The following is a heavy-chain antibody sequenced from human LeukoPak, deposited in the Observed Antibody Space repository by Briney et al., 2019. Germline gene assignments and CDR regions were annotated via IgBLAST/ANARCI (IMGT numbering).Heavy chain of an antibody. CDR1: GGSISSYY. V-gene: IGHV4-59*01. J-gene: IGHJ4*02. CDR2: IHYSGST. CDR3: AGEDSYGSGFDY. D-gene: IGHD5-18*01. Sequence: SETLSLTCTVSGGSISSYYWSWNRQPPGKGLEWIGYIHYSGSTNYNPSLKSRVTISVDTSKNQFSLKLSSVTAADTAVYYCAGEDSYGSGFDYWGQGTLVTVSS.